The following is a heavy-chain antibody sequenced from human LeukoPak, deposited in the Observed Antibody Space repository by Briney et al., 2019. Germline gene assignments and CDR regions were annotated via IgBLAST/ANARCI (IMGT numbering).Heavy chain of an antibody. D-gene: IGHD3-22*01. V-gene: IGHV3-23*01. Sequence: PGGSLRLSCAASKFTFSSYGMSWVRQAPGKGLEWVSGISASGTSTYDADSVKGRFTISRDNSKNTLYLQMNSLRAEDTAVYYCAKSSIFYDSSGYYAGEKYYFDYWGQGTLVTVSS. CDR1: KFTFSSYG. J-gene: IGHJ4*02. CDR2: ISASGTST. CDR3: AKSSIFYDSSGYYAGEKYYFDY.